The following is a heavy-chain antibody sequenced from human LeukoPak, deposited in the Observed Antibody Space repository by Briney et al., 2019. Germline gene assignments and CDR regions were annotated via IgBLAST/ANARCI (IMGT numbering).Heavy chain of an antibody. CDR2: ISAYSGNT. CDR3: ARVPYYYDNSGFYD. J-gene: IGHJ4*02. D-gene: IGHD3-22*01. V-gene: IGHV1-18*01. Sequence: ASVTVSFKASGGTFSSYAISWVRQAPGQGLEWMGWISAYSGNTYYAQNLQGRVTMTTATSTSTAYMELRGPRSDDTAFYYCARVPYYYDNSGFYDWGQGTLVTVSS. CDR1: GGTFSSYA.